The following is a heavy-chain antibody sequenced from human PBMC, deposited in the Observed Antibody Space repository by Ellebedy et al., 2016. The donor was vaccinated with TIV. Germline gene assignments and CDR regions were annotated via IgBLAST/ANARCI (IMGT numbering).Heavy chain of an antibody. Sequence: GESLKISCAASGFTFSSYGMHWVRQAPGKGLEWVAVISSDGSNKYYADSVKGRFTVSRDNAKNSLYLQINSLRAEDTAVYYCASHSRWRFDYWGQGTLVTVSS. J-gene: IGHJ4*02. D-gene: IGHD5-24*01. CDR1: GFTFSSYG. CDR2: ISSDGSNK. CDR3: ASHSRWRFDY. V-gene: IGHV3-30*03.